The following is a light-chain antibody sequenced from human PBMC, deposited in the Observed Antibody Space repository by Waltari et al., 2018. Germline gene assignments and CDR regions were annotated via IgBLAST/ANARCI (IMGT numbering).Light chain of an antibody. CDR1: QSIASY. Sequence: DIQMTQSPSSLSGSVGDRVTISCRASQSIASYLHWYQQKPGKAPDLLIYAASSLQSGVPSSFSGSGSGTDFTRISSSLQPDDFATYYCQQSYSTPPTFGQGTRVEI. CDR3: QQSYSTPPT. CDR2: AAS. J-gene: IGKJ1*01. V-gene: IGKV1-39*01.